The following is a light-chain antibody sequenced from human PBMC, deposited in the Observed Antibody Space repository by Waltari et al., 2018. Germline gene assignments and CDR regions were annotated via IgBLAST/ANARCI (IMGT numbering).Light chain of an antibody. CDR2: DDS. CDR1: TIGSKS. J-gene: IGLJ2*01. V-gene: IGLV3-21*02. Sequence: SYVLTQPPSVSVAPGQTARITCGGNTIGSKSGPRDQQKAGQAPVLAVYDDSDRPSGIPERFSGSNSGNTATLTISRVEAGDEADYYCQVWDSSSEHVVFGGGTKLTVL. CDR3: QVWDSSSEHVV.